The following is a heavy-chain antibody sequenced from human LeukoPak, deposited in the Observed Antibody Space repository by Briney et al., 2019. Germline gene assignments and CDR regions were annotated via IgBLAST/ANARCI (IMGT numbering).Heavy chain of an antibody. V-gene: IGHV4-30-4*01. J-gene: IGHJ4*02. CDR1: GGSISSGDYY. CDR3: ARVSTLGYCGSTSCYAIDY. CDR2: IYYSGST. D-gene: IGHD2-2*01. Sequence: SETLSLTCTVSGGSISSGDYYWSWIRQPPGKGLEWIGYIYYSGSTYYNPSLKSRVTISVDTSKNQFSLKLSSVTAADTAVYYCARVSTLGYCGSTSCYAIDYWGQGTLVTVSS.